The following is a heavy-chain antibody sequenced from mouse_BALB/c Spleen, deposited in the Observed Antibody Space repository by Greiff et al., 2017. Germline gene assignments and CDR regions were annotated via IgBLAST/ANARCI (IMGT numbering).Heavy chain of an antibody. V-gene: IGHV1S22*01. Sequence: LQQPGSELVRPGASVKLSCKASGYTFTSYWMHWVKQRPRQGLEWIGNIYPGSGSTNYDEKFKSKATLTVDTSSSTAYMQLSSLTSEDSAVYYCTRKGGNYGTLFAYWGQGTLVTVSA. D-gene: IGHD2-1*01. CDR2: IYPGSGST. CDR3: TRKGGNYGTLFAY. J-gene: IGHJ3*01. CDR1: GYTFTSYW.